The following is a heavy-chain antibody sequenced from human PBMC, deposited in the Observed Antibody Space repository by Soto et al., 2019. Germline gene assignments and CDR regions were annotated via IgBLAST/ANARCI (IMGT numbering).Heavy chain of an antibody. CDR3: ARGAVGAAAGRNYYYYGMDV. J-gene: IGHJ6*02. V-gene: IGHV3-23*01. CDR2: ISGSGRTT. Sequence: EVQLLESGGGLVQPGGSLRLSCAASGFTFSTYAMTWVRQAPGKGLEWVSTISGSGRTTYYAASVRGRFTISRDNPKNTLYLRMNSLRAEDTAVYYCARGAVGAAAGRNYYYYGMDVWGQGTTVTVSS. CDR1: GFTFSTYA. D-gene: IGHD6-13*01.